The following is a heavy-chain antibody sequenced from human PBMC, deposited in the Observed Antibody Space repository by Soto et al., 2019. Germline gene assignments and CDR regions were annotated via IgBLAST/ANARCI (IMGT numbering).Heavy chain of an antibody. CDR1: GFSFRTYG. CDR3: ARDDAFGNENAFDL. D-gene: IGHD1-1*01. CDR2: ISPK. Sequence: HPGGSLRLSCAVSGFSFRTYGFHWVRQPPGKGLEWVAVISPKGHSDSVEGRFTISRDNSKDTLYLQMNNLRAEDTAVYYCARDDAFGNENAFDLWGRGTMVTV. J-gene: IGHJ3*01. V-gene: IGHV3-33*01.